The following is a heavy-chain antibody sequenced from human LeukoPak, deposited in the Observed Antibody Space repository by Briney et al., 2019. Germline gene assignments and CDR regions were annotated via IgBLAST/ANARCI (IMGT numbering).Heavy chain of an antibody. J-gene: IGHJ6*03. CDR3: ARELRIGGYYMDV. V-gene: IGHV3-21*01. Sequence: PGGSLRLSCAASGFTFSSYSMNWVRQAPGKGLEWVSSISSSSSYIYYADSVKGRFTISRDNAKNSLYLQMNSLRAEDTAVYYCARELRIGGYYMDVWGKGTTVTVSS. D-gene: IGHD3-10*01. CDR2: ISSSSSYI. CDR1: GFTFSSYS.